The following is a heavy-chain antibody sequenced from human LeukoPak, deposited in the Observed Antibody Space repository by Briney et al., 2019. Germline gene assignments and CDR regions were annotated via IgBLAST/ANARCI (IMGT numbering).Heavy chain of an antibody. D-gene: IGHD2-2*01. CDR2: ISSDGSST. V-gene: IGHV3-74*01. CDR3: ARVSVCSSTSCYSVFDY. J-gene: IGHJ4*02. Sequence: GGSLRLSCAASGFTFSSYWMHWVRQAPGKGRVWVSRISSDGSSTSYADSVKGRFTISRDNAKNTLHLQMNRLRDEDAAVYYCARVSVCSSTSCYSVFDYWGQGTLVTVSS. CDR1: GFTFSSYW.